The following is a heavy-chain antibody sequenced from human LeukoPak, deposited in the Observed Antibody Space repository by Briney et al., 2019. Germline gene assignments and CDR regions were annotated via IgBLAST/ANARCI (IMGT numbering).Heavy chain of an antibody. D-gene: IGHD2-21*02. CDR2: IIPIFGTA. CDR1: GGTFSSYA. Sequence: ASVKVSCKASGGTFSSYAISWVRQAPGQGLEWMGGIIPIFGTANYAQKFQGRVTITADAATTTAYMELTSLSSEDTAVYYCASLGGDMDLDTFDYYYSGMDLWGQGTTVTVSS. V-gene: IGHV1-69*13. J-gene: IGHJ6*02. CDR3: ASLGGDMDLDTFDYYYSGMDL.